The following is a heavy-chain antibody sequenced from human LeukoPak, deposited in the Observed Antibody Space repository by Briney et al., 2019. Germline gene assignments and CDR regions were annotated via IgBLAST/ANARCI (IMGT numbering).Heavy chain of an antibody. D-gene: IGHD4-11*01. CDR3: ARGSTKVTPRNFDY. Sequence: PGGSLRLSCAASAFTFSSYWMSWVRQAPGKGLEWVANIKQDGSEKYYVDSVKGRFTISRDNAKNPLYLQMNSLRAEDTAVYYCARGSTKVTPRNFDYWGQGNLVTVSS. V-gene: IGHV3-7*05. CDR2: IKQDGSEK. CDR1: AFTFSSYW. J-gene: IGHJ4*02.